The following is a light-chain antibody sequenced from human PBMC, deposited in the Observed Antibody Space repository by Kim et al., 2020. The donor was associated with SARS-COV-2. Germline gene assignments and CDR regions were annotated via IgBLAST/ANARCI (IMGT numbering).Light chain of an antibody. V-gene: IGLV2-23*01. J-gene: IGLJ3*02. CDR2: EDT. Sequence: PGQSITISCTGTSGDVGRYHLVSWYQQHPGKAPNLMIYEDTKRPSGVSSRFSGSKSGNTASLTISGLQAEDEADYYCSSYAYNTWVFGGGTQLTVL. CDR1: SGDVGRYHL. CDR3: SSYAYNTWV.